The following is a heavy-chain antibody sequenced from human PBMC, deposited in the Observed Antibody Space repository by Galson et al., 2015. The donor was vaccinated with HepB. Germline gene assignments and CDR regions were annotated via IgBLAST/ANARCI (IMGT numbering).Heavy chain of an antibody. V-gene: IGHV3-23*01. CDR2: ISGSGGST. J-gene: IGHJ3*02. D-gene: IGHD3-10*01. CDR1: GFTFSSYA. CDR3: AKYYYGSGSYYSHDAFDI. Sequence: SLRLSCAASGFTFSSYAMSWVRQAPGKGLEWVSAISGSGGSTYYADSVKGRFTISRDNSKNTLYLQMNSLRAEDTAVYYCAKYYYGSGSYYSHDAFDIWGQGTMVTVSS.